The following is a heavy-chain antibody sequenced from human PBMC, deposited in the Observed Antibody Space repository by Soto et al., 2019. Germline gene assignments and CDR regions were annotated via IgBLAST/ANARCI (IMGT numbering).Heavy chain of an antibody. CDR1: GYSFTSYW. J-gene: IGHJ6*02. V-gene: IGHV5-10-1*01. CDR2: IDPSDSYT. CDR3: ARLSIAAAGYYYYYYGMDV. Sequence: GESLKISCKGSGYSFTSYWISWVRQMPGKGLEWMGRIDPSDSYTNYSPSFQGHVTISADKSISTAYPQWSSLKASDTAMYYCARLSIAAAGYYYYYYGMDVWGQGTTVTVSS. D-gene: IGHD6-13*01.